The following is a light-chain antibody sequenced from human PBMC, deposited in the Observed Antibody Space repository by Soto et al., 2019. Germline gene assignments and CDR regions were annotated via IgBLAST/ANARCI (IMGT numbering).Light chain of an antibody. CDR3: QQSYSTPIT. CDR2: AAS. Sequence: DIQLTQSPSSLSASVGDRVTITCRASQSISGYLNWYQQKPGNAPNLLIYAASSLQSGVPSRFSGSGSGTDFTLTINSLHPEDFATYYCQQSYSTPITFGQGTRLEIK. CDR1: QSISGY. J-gene: IGKJ5*01. V-gene: IGKV1-39*01.